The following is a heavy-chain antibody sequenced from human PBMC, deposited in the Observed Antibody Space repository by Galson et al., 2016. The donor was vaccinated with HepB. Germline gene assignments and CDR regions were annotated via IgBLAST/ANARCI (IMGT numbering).Heavy chain of an antibody. CDR2: ITGSGDTT. CDR3: TVAPDSFDY. CDR1: GFIFNNFA. Sequence: SLRLSCAASGFIFNNFAMSWVRQVPGRGLEWVSAITGSGDTTYYADSVKGRFTISRDNSKNTVFLQMHRLRGDDTAVYYCTVAPDSFDYWGQGILVTVSS. V-gene: IGHV3-23*01. J-gene: IGHJ4*02. D-gene: IGHD2-21*01.